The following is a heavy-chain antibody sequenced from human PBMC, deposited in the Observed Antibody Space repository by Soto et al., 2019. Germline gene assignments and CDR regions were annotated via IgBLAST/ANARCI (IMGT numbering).Heavy chain of an antibody. V-gene: IGHV4-30-4*02. CDR2: IYYSGST. D-gene: IGHD6-13*01. CDR1: GGSISSGDYY. Sequence: PSETLSLTCTVSGGSISSGDYYWSWIRQPPGKGLEWIGYIYYSGSTYYNPSLKSRVTISVDTSKNQFSLKLSSVTAADTAVYYCARTPGATYSSSWYAWFDPWGQGTLVTVSS. J-gene: IGHJ5*02. CDR3: ARTPGATYSSSWYAWFDP.